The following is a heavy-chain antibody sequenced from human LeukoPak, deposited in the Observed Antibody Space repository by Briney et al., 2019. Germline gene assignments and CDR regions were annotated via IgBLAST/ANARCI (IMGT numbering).Heavy chain of an antibody. Sequence: ASVKVSCKASGYTFTSYGISWVRQAPGQGLEWMGWISAYNGNTNYAQKLQGRVTMTTDTSTSTAYMELRSLRSDDTAVYYCASLGVYGSGSYYKKYYFDYWGQGTLVTVSS. CDR1: GYTFTSYG. V-gene: IGHV1-18*04. CDR2: ISAYNGNT. J-gene: IGHJ4*02. D-gene: IGHD3-10*01. CDR3: ASLGVYGSGSYYKKYYFDY.